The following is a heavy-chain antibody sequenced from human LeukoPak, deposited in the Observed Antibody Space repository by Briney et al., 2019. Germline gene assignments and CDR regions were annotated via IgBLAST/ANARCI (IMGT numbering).Heavy chain of an antibody. CDR3: ARDGGYYYDSSGYIDY. Sequence: ASVKVSCKASGYTFTSYHMHWVRQAPGQGLEWMGIINPSGGSTSYAQKFQGRVTMTRDTSTSTVYMELSSLRSEDTAVYYCARDGGYYYDSSGYIDYWGQGTLVTVSS. V-gene: IGHV1-46*01. D-gene: IGHD3-22*01. J-gene: IGHJ4*02. CDR2: INPSGGST. CDR1: GYTFTSYH.